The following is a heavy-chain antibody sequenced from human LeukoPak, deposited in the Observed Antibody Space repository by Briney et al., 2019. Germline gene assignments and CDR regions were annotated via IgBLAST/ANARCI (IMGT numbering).Heavy chain of an antibody. CDR2: IKTDGGEK. CDR1: GFTFSSYW. D-gene: IGHD3-3*01. V-gene: IGHV3-7*01. CDR3: ARDWRGYDWHN. J-gene: IGHJ4*02. Sequence: PGGSLRLSCAASGFTFSSYWMSWVRQAPGRGLEWVANIKTDGGEKYYVDSVKGRFTVSRDNARNSLYLQMNSLRVEDTAVYYCARDWRGYDWHNLGQGTLVTVSS.